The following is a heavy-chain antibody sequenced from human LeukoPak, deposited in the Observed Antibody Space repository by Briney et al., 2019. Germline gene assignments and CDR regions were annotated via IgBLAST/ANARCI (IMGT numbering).Heavy chain of an antibody. CDR1: GYSISSGYY. J-gene: IGHJ3*02. CDR3: ARAVSGDSSGYYIDAFDI. CDR2: IYHSGST. Sequence: SETLSLTCTVSGYSISSGYYWGWIRQPPGQGLEWIGSIYHSGSTYYNPSLKSRVTISVDTSKNQFSLKLSSVTAADTAVYYCARAVSGDSSGYYIDAFDIWGQGTMVTVSS. D-gene: IGHD3-22*01. V-gene: IGHV4-38-2*02.